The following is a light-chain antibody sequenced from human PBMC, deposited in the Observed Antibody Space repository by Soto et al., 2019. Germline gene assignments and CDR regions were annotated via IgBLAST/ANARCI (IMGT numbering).Light chain of an antibody. V-gene: IGKV3-15*01. CDR3: QQYNNWPPRIT. CDR1: QSVSIH. Sequence: ETVMTQSPGALSVSLGERATLSCSARQSVSIHLAWYQQKPGQAPRLLISDASTRATGIPGRFSGSGSGTEFTLNISSLQSEDFAIYYCQQYNNWPPRITFGQGTRLEIK. J-gene: IGKJ5*01. CDR2: DAS.